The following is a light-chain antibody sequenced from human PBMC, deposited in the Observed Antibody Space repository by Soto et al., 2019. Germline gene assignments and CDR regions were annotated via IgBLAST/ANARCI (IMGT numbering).Light chain of an antibody. V-gene: IGKV4-1*01. Sequence: DIVLTQSPDSLAVSLGERATINCKSSQSVLYSSNNKNYLAWYQQKPGQPPKLLISWASTRESGVPDRFSGSGSGTDFTLTVISLQAEDMAVYYCQQYYSAPFTFGGGTKVEIK. CDR2: WAS. CDR1: QSVLYSSNNKNY. CDR3: QQYYSAPFT. J-gene: IGKJ4*01.